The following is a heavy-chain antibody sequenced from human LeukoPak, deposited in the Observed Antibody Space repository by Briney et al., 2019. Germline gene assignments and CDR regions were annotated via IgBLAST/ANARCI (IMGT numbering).Heavy chain of an antibody. D-gene: IGHD6-19*01. J-gene: IGHJ4*02. V-gene: IGHV3-9*01. CDR1: GFRFDDYA. CDR3: AKDNRRHYTSGPNPDSLH. CDR2: ISRNSGSI. Sequence: PGRSLRLSCAASGFRFDDYAMHWVRQAPGKGLEWVSGISRNSGSIGYADSVKGRFTTSRDNAKNSLSLQMDSLRVEDTAFYYCAKDNRRHYTSGPNPDSLHWGQGALVTVSS.